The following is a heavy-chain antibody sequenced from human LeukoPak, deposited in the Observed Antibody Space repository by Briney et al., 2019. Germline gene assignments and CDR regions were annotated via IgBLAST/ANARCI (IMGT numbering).Heavy chain of an antibody. V-gene: IGHV4-59*01. J-gene: IGHJ4*02. CDR1: GGSIRSYY. CDR2: IYHSGST. D-gene: IGHD5-12*01. Sequence: SETLSLTCTVSGGSIRSYYWSWIRQPPGKGLEWIGYIYHSGSTNYNPSLKSRVTISVDTSKNQFSLKLSSVTTADTAVYYCARVGGYDWRLDYWGQGTLVTVSS. CDR3: ARVGGYDWRLDY.